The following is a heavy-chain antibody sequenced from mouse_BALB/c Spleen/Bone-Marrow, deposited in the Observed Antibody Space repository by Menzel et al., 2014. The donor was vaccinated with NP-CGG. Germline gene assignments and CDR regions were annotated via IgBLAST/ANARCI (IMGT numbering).Heavy chain of an antibody. J-gene: IGHJ2*01. CDR3: ARSSYGYDRQAYFFDY. CDR2: ISSGSSTI. CDR1: GFTFSSFG. D-gene: IGHD2-2*01. Sequence: EVKLEESGGGLVQPGGSRKLSCAASGFTFSSFGMHWVRQAPEKGLEWVAYISSGSSTIYYADTVKGRFTISRDNPKSTLFLQMTSLRSEDTAMYYCARSSYGYDRQAYFFDYWGQGTTLTVSS. V-gene: IGHV5-17*02.